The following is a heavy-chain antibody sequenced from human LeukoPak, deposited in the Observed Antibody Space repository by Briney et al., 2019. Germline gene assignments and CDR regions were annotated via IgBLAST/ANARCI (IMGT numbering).Heavy chain of an antibody. CDR3: ARVVPDYGDYVVVRGVAFDY. D-gene: IGHD4-17*01. CDR1: GFTFSSYG. V-gene: IGHV3-33*01. Sequence: GGSLRLSCAASGFTFSSYGMHWVRQAPGKGLEWVAVIWYDGSNKYYADSVKGRFTISRDNSKNTLNLQMNSLRDEDTAVYYCARVVPDYGDYVVVRGVAFDYWGQGTLVTVSS. J-gene: IGHJ4*02. CDR2: IWYDGSNK.